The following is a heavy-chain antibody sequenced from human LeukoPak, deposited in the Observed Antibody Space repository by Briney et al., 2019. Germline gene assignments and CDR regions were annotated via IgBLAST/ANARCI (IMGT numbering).Heavy chain of an antibody. CDR1: GGSISSSSYY. CDR3: ARHEEGQLVPSFDY. Sequence: TSETLSLTCTVSGGSISSSSYYWGWIRQPPGKGLEWIGSIYYSGSTYYNPSLKSRVTISVDTSKNQFSLKLSSVTAADTAVYYCARHEEGQLVPSFDYWGQGTLVTVSS. J-gene: IGHJ4*02. D-gene: IGHD6-13*01. V-gene: IGHV4-39*01. CDR2: IYYSGST.